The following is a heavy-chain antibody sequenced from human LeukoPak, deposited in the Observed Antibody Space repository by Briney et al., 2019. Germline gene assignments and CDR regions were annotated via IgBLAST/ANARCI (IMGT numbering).Heavy chain of an antibody. Sequence: GGSLRLSCAASGFTFSSYWMHWVRQAPGKGLVWVSRIDNEGSSTSYADSVKGRFTISRDNAKNRLYVRMNSLRVEDTAVYYCATGSGLWSPDWWGQGTLVTVSS. CDR1: GFTFSSYW. CDR2: IDNEGSST. D-gene: IGHD5-18*01. V-gene: IGHV3-74*01. CDR3: ATGSGLWSPDW. J-gene: IGHJ4*02.